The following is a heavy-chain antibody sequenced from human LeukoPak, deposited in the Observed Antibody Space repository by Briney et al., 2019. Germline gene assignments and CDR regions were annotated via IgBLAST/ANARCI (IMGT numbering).Heavy chain of an antibody. CDR3: ARGQSNDWAY. CDR2: INHSGST. J-gene: IGHJ4*02. V-gene: IGHV4-34*01. D-gene: IGHD1-1*01. CDR1: GGSFSGYY. Sequence: SETLSLTCAVYGGSFSGYYWSWIRQPPGKGLEWIGEINHSGSTNYNPSLKSRVTISVDTSRNQLSLKLSSVTVADTAVYYCARGQSNDWAYWGQGTLVTVSS.